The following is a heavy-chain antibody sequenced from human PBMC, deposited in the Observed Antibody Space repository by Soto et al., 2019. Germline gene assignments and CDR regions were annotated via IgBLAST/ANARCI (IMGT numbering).Heavy chain of an antibody. Sequence: QVQLVESGGGVVQPGRSLRLSCAASGFTFSSYGMHWVRQAPGKGLEWVAVISYDGSNKYYADSVKGRFTISRDNSKNTLYLQMNSLRAEYTAVYCCAKHSHDYDFWSGYSYWGQGTLVTVSS. J-gene: IGHJ4*02. D-gene: IGHD3-3*01. CDR3: AKHSHDYDFWSGYSY. CDR2: ISYDGSNK. V-gene: IGHV3-30*18. CDR1: GFTFSSYG.